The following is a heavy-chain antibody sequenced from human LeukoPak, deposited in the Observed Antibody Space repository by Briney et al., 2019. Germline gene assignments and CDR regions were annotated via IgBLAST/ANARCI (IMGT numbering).Heavy chain of an antibody. J-gene: IGHJ4*02. Sequence: SETLSLTCTVSGGSISSYYWSWIRQPPGKGLEWIGYIYYSGSTNYNPSLKSRVTISVETSKNEFSLKLRSVTAADTAVYYCARVTGYRVEDYFDYWGQGTLVTVSS. CDR3: ARVTGYRVEDYFDY. CDR1: GGSISSYY. CDR2: IYYSGST. V-gene: IGHV4-59*01. D-gene: IGHD6-13*01.